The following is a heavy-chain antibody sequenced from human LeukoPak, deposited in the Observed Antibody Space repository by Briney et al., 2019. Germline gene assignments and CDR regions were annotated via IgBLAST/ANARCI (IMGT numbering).Heavy chain of an antibody. CDR3: ARGRFLGWLFYFDY. V-gene: IGHV4-34*01. Sequence: SETLSLTCAVYGGSFSGYYWSWIRQPPGKGLEWIGEINHSGSTNYNPSLKSRVTISVDTSKNQFSLKLSSVTAADTAVYYCARGRFLGWLFYFDYWGQGTLVTVSS. CDR2: INHSGST. D-gene: IGHD3-3*01. CDR1: GGSFSGYY. J-gene: IGHJ4*02.